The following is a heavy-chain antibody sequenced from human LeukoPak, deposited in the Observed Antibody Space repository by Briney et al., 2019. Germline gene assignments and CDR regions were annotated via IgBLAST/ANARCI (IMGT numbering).Heavy chain of an antibody. D-gene: IGHD2-21*01. V-gene: IGHV3-23*01. CDR3: AKSHITRYPLQYYFDL. CDR2: ISVTGDMT. J-gene: IGHJ4*02. Sequence: PGGSLRLSCAASGFTFSSYAMSWLRQTPQKGLEWVSGISVTGDMTYYTDSVKGRFTISRDNSRTTLYLQLSSPRADDTAVYFCAKSHITRYPLQYYFDLWGQGAQVIVSS. CDR1: GFTFSSYA.